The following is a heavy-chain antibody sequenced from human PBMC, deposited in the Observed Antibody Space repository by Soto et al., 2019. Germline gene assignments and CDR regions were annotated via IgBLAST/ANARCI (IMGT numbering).Heavy chain of an antibody. D-gene: IGHD2-15*01. CDR2: IFSNDEK. V-gene: IGHV2-26*01. Sequence: SGPTLGNPTETLTLTCTVSGFSLSNSRMGVSWIRQPPGKALEWLAPIFSNDEKSYSTSLKSRLTISKDTSKSQVVLTMTNMDPVDTATYYCARITLVVVAAISWFDPWGQGTLVTVSS. CDR3: ARITLVVVAAISWFDP. CDR1: GFSLSNSRMG. J-gene: IGHJ5*02.